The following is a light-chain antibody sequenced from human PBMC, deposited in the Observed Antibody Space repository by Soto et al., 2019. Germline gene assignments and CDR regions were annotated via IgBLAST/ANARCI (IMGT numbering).Light chain of an antibody. Sequence: DIQMTQSPSTLSASVGDRVTITCRASQYIGSWLAWYQQKPGKAPKLLIYQASSLESGVPSRFIGSLSGTYFTLSTSSLQPGDFSVYYCEHYITASGTFGPGTKVDIK. CDR2: QAS. J-gene: IGKJ3*01. V-gene: IGKV1-5*03. CDR3: EHYITASGT. CDR1: QYIGSW.